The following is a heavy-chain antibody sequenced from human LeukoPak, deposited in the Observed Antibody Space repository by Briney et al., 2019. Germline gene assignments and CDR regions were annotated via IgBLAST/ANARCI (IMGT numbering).Heavy chain of an antibody. J-gene: IGHJ6*03. CDR1: GFVFENYY. Sequence: GGSLRLSCQASGFVFENYYMYWIRQAPGKGLEWVSTIGGRGGSTYYADSVKGRFTISRGNSKNTLYLQMNSLRAEDTAVYYCAKQGRDWLRDYYYYMDVWGKGTTVTISS. D-gene: IGHD3-9*01. CDR2: IGGRGGST. V-gene: IGHV3-23*01. CDR3: AKQGRDWLRDYYYYMDV.